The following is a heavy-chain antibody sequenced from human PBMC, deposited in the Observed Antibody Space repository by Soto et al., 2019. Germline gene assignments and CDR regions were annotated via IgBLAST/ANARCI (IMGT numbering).Heavy chain of an antibody. Sequence: QVQLVQSGAEVKKPGSSVKVSCKASGGTFSSYAISWVRQAPGQGLEWMGGIIPIFGTANYAQKFQGRVTITADDSTSTDYMEQSRVRPEDTAVYYCARDDPYYGSGNAWGQGTLVTVSS. V-gene: IGHV1-69*12. CDR3: ARDDPYYGSGNA. J-gene: IGHJ5*02. D-gene: IGHD3-10*01. CDR2: IIPIFGTA. CDR1: GGTFSSYA.